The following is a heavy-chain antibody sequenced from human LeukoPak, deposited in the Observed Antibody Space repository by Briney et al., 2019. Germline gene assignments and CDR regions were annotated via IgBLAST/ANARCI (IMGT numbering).Heavy chain of an antibody. CDR3: VRDMDV. CDR1: GFIFSDYY. J-gene: IGHJ6*02. V-gene: IGHV3-11*03. Sequence: PGGSLRLSCAASGFIFSDYYMSWIRQAPGKGLEWLSYISSSSIYTSYADSVKGRFTVSRDNAKNSLYLQMNSLRAEDTALYYCVRDMDVWGQGTTVTVSS. CDR2: ISSSSIYT.